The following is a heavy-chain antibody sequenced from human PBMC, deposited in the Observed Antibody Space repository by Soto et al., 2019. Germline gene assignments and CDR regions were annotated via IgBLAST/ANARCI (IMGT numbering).Heavy chain of an antibody. CDR1: GGTFSSYA. CDR3: ATSTSRIAVAGRGNWFDP. CDR2: IIPIFGTA. Sequence: QVPLVQSGAEVKKPGSSVKVSCKASGGTFSSYAISWVRQAPGQGLEWMGGIIPIFGTANYAQKFQGRVTITADESTSTAYMELSSLRSEDTAVYYCATSTSRIAVAGRGNWFDPWGQGTLVTVSS. V-gene: IGHV1-69*01. J-gene: IGHJ5*02. D-gene: IGHD6-19*01.